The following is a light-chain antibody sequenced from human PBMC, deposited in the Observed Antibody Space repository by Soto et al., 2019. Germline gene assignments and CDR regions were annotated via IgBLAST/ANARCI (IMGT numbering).Light chain of an antibody. J-gene: IGLJ2*01. Sequence: QSVLTQPPSVSGAPGQRVTISCTGSSSNIGAGYDVLWYQQLPGTAPKLLIYGNSNRPSGVPDRFSGSKSGTSASLAITGLQAEDEADYYCQSYDSSLRVFGGGTKVTVL. CDR3: QSYDSSLRV. CDR2: GNS. V-gene: IGLV1-40*01. CDR1: SSNIGAGYD.